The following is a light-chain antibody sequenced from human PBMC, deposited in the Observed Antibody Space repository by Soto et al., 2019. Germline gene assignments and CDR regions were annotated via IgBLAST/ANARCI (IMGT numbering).Light chain of an antibody. CDR3: AAWDDRLDVYV. V-gene: IGLV1-44*01. Sequence: QSVLTLPPSASGTPGQIVAISCSGSSSNIGSNTVTWYQQLPGTAPKLLIYSTSQRSSGVPGRFSGSKSGASASLSISGLQSEDEADYYCAAWDDRLDVYVFGTGTKVTVL. CDR2: STS. J-gene: IGLJ1*01. CDR1: SSNIGSNT.